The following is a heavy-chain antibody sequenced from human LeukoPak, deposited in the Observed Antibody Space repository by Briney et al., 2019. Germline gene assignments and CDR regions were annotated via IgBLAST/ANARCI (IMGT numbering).Heavy chain of an antibody. CDR1: GFSVSRKY. Sequence: AGGSLRLSCAASGFSVSRKYMSWVRQTPGKGLEWVSLIYSGDTTYYADSVKGRFTISRDNSKNTLYLQMNSLRAEDTAVYYCARDLLLWFGELPGDSDYWGQGTLVTVSS. CDR3: ARDLLLWFGELPGDSDY. V-gene: IGHV3-53*01. D-gene: IGHD3-10*01. J-gene: IGHJ4*02. CDR2: IYSGDTT.